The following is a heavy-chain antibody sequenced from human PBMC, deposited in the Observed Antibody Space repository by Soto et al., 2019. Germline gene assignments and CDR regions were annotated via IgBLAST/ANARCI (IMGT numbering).Heavy chain of an antibody. D-gene: IGHD3-22*01. CDR3: ARETLRAYDSSGYHDYYYYGMDV. Sequence: ASVKVSCKASAYTFTSYCISWVRQAPGQGLEWMGWISAYNGNTNYAQKLQGRVTMTTDTSTSTAYMELRSLRSDDTAMYYCARETLRAYDSSGYHDYYYYGMDVWGQGTTVTASS. V-gene: IGHV1-18*01. CDR1: AYTFTSYC. CDR2: ISAYNGNT. J-gene: IGHJ6*02.